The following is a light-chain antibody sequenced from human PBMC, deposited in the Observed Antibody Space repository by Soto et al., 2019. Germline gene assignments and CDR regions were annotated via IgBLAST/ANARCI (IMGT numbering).Light chain of an antibody. V-gene: IGKV1-33*01. J-gene: IGKJ4*01. Sequence: DIQMTQSPSSLSASVGDRVTITCQASQDISNYLNWYQQKPGKAPKLLIYDASNLKTGVPSRFSGSRYGTDFTLSISGLQPEDIATYYWQQYDNLPWALTFHGRTKVEIK. CDR2: DAS. CDR3: QQYDNLPWALT. CDR1: QDISNY.